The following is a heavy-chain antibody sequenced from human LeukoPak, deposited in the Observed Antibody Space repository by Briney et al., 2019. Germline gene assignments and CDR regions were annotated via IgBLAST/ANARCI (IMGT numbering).Heavy chain of an antibody. CDR3: ARVGRRPRDYYYYYGMDV. CDR1: GFTFSSYE. V-gene: IGHV3-21*01. CDR2: ISSSGSDI. J-gene: IGHJ6*02. Sequence: PGGSLRLSCAASGFTFSSYEMNWVRQAPGKGLEWVSSISSSGSDIYYADSVKGRFTISRDNAKNSLYLQMNSLRAEDTAVYYCARVGRRPRDYYYYYGMDVWGQGTTVTVSS.